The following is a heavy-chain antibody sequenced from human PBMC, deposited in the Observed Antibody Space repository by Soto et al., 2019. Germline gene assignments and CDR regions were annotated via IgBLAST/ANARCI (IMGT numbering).Heavy chain of an antibody. Sequence: EVQLLESGGGLVQPGGSLRLSCAASGFTFSSYAMRWVRQAPGKGLEWVSAISGSGGSTYYADSVKGRFTISRDNSKNTVYLQMNRLRAEDTAVYYCARRGSGSYYDYWGQGTLVTVSS. CDR1: GFTFSSYA. CDR2: ISGSGGST. CDR3: ARRGSGSYYDY. V-gene: IGHV3-23*01. J-gene: IGHJ4*02. D-gene: IGHD1-26*01.